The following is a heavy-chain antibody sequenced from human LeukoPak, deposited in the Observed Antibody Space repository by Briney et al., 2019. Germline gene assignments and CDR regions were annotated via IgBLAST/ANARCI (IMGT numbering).Heavy chain of an antibody. CDR1: GGSFSGYY. CDR3: ARVSRVVSAAIS. V-gene: IGHV4-34*01. Sequence: SETLSLTCAVYGGSFSGYYWSWIRQPPGKGLEWIWEINHSGSTNYNPSLKSRVTISVDTSKNQFSLKLSSVTAADTAVYYCARVSRVVSAAISWGQGTLVTVSS. CDR2: INHSGST. J-gene: IGHJ4*02. D-gene: IGHD2-2*02.